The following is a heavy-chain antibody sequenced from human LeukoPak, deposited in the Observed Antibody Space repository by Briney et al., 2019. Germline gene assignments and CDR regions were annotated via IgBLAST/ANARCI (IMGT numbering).Heavy chain of an antibody. Sequence: SQTLSLTCTVSGGSISSGDYYWSWIRQPPGKGLEWIGYIYYSGSTYYNPSLKSRVTMSVDTSKNQFSLKLSSVTAADTAVYYCARDRGWVYYDSSGPNDAFDIWGQGTMVTVSS. D-gene: IGHD3-22*01. CDR3: ARDRGWVYYDSSGPNDAFDI. CDR1: GGSISSGDYY. CDR2: IYYSGST. J-gene: IGHJ3*02. V-gene: IGHV4-30-4*08.